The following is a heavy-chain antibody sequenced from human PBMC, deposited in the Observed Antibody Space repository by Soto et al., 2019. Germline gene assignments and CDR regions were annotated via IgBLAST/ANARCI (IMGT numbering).Heavy chain of an antibody. CDR2: IYYSGST. D-gene: IGHD3-16*02. V-gene: IGHV4-39*01. J-gene: IGHJ6*02. Sequence: SETLSLTCTVSGGSISSSSYYWGWIRQPPGKGLEWIGSIYYSGSTYYNLSLKSRVTISVDTSKNQFSLKLSSVTAADTAVYYCARTYDYVWGSYRYIYYGMDVWGQGTTVTVSS. CDR1: GGSISSSSYY. CDR3: ARTYDYVWGSYRYIYYGMDV.